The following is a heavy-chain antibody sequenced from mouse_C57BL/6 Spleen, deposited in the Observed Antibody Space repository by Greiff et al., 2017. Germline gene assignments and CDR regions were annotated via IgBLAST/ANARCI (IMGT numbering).Heavy chain of an antibody. Sequence: EVQLQQPGPELVKPGASVKIPCKASGYTFTDYYMDWVKQSHGKSLEWIGDINPNNGGTIYNQKFKGKATLTVDKSSSTAYMVLRSLTSEDAADYCCARGTGYWYFDVWGTGTTVTVAS. V-gene: IGHV1-18*01. CDR2: INPNNGGT. CDR3: ARGTGYWYFDV. D-gene: IGHD4-1*01. CDR1: GYTFTDYY. J-gene: IGHJ1*03.